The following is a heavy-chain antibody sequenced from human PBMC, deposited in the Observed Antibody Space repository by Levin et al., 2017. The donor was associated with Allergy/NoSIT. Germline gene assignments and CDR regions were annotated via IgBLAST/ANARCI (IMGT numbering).Heavy chain of an antibody. D-gene: IGHD3-22*01. CDR1: GFTFSSYS. CDR2: ISSSSSTI. Sequence: GGSLRLSCAASGFTFSSYSMNWVRQAPGKGLEWVSYISSSSSTIYYADSVKGRFTISRDNAKNSLYLQMNSLRDEDTAVYYCARVSDSRGYFAFDYRGQGTLVTVSS. V-gene: IGHV3-48*02. J-gene: IGHJ4*02. CDR3: ARVSDSRGYFAFDY.